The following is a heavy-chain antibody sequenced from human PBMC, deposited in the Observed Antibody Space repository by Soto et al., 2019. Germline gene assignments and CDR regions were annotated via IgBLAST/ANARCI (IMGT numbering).Heavy chain of an antibody. V-gene: IGHV4-59*01. CDR3: ASSGYYYGLDY. CDR2: NYYSGST. Sequence: SETLSLTCTVSGGSISSYYWSWIRQPPGKGLEWIGYNYYSGSTNYNSSLKSRVTISVDTSKNQFSLKLSSVTAADTAVYYCASSGYYYGLDYWGQGTLVTAPQ. D-gene: IGHD3-22*01. CDR1: GGSISSYY. J-gene: IGHJ4*02.